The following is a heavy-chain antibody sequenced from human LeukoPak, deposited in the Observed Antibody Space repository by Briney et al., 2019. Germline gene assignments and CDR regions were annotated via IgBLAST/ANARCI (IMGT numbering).Heavy chain of an antibody. D-gene: IGHD4-17*01. CDR1: GFTFDDYA. J-gene: IGHJ4*02. CDR3: ARRLRRNYFDH. Sequence: PGRSLRLSCAASGFTFDDYAMHWVRQAPGKGLGWASGISWNSGSIGYADSVKGRFTISRDNAKNSLYLQMNSLRAEDTAVYYCARRLRRNYFDHWGQGTLVTVSS. V-gene: IGHV3-9*01. CDR2: ISWNSGSI.